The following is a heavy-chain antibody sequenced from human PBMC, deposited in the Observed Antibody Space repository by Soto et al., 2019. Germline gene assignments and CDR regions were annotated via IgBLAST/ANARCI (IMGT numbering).Heavy chain of an antibody. CDR3: ARHPIGDSSGQGPIYYYYGMDV. V-gene: IGHV1-18*01. Sequence: ASVKVSCKASGYTFTSYGISWVRQAPGQGLEWTGWISAYNGNTNYAQKLQGRVTMTTDTSTSTAYMELRSLRSDDTAVYYCARHPIGDSSGQGPIYYYYGMDVWGQGTTVTVSS. CDR1: GYTFTSYG. J-gene: IGHJ6*02. CDR2: ISAYNGNT. D-gene: IGHD3-22*01.